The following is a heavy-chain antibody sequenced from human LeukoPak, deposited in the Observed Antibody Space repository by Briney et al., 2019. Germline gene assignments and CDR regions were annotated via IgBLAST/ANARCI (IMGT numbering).Heavy chain of an antibody. D-gene: IGHD6-13*01. V-gene: IGHV3-74*01. Sequence: GGSLRLSCAASGFTFSNYWMHWVRHAPGKGLVWVSRINTDGSRITYADSVKGRFTISRDNAKISLYLQMNSLRAEDTAVYYCARVSSTSDYWGQGTLVTVSS. J-gene: IGHJ4*02. CDR1: GFTFSNYW. CDR3: ARVSSTSDY. CDR2: INTDGSRI.